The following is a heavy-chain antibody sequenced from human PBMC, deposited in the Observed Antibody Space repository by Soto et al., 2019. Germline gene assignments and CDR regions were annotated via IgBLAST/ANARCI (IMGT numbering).Heavy chain of an antibody. Sequence: QVQLVQSGAEVKKPGASVKVSCKASAYTFTSYYMHWVRQAPGQGLEWMGTINPTGGSTSYAQKFKCRGTMTRDTSTSTVYMEVSSLRSEDTAVYYWARELPGHYYFDYWGQGTLVTVSS. D-gene: IGHD3-3*01. CDR1: AYTFTSYY. V-gene: IGHV1-46*01. J-gene: IGHJ4*02. CDR2: INPTGGST. CDR3: ARELPGHYYFDY.